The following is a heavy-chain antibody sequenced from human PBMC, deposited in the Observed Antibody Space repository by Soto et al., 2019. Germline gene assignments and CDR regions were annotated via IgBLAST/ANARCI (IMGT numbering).Heavy chain of an antibody. CDR3: AKQTPKAGSTV. J-gene: IGHJ6*02. V-gene: IGHV3-23*01. Sequence: EVQLLESGGGLVQPGGSLRLSCAASGFTFTTYAMNWVRQAPGKGLEWVSTVSGSGGSTYHADSVKGRFTVSRDNSKNTLYLQMNSLRTEDTAVYYCAKQTPKAGSTVWGQGTTVTVSS. D-gene: IGHD6-19*01. CDR1: GFTFTTYA. CDR2: VSGSGGST.